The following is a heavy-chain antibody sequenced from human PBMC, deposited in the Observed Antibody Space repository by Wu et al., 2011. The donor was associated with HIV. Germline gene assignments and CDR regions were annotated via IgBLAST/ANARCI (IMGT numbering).Heavy chain of an antibody. J-gene: IGHJ4*02. CDR3: ASGGCSSTSCYPPADY. CDR1: GYTFTGYY. D-gene: IGHD2-2*01. CDR2: INPDSGGT. V-gene: IGHV1-2*02. Sequence: QVQLVQSGAEVKKPGASVKVSCKASGYTFTGYYIHWVRQAPGQGLEWMGWINPDSGGTNYAQKFQGRVTMTRDTSITTAYMELSRLRSDDTAVYYCASGGCSSTSCYPPADYWGQGTLVTVSS.